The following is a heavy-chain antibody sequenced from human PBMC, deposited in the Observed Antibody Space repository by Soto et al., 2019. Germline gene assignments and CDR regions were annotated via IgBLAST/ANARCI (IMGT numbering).Heavy chain of an antibody. J-gene: IGHJ3*02. CDR3: ANALVVVAARGPRDAFDI. CDR2: ISGSGGST. D-gene: IGHD2-15*01. Sequence: GGSLRLSCAASGFTFSSYAMSWVRQAPGKGLEWVSAISGSGGSTYYADSVKGRFTISRDNSKNTLYLQMNSLRAEDAAVYYCANALVVVAARGPRDAFDIWGQGTMVTVSS. V-gene: IGHV3-23*01. CDR1: GFTFSSYA.